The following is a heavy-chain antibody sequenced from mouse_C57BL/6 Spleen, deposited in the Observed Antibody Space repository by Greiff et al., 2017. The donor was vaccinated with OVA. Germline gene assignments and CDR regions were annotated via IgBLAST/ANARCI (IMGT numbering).Heavy chain of an antibody. D-gene: IGHD1-1*01. CDR3: ARALTVVANGRGFAY. J-gene: IGHJ3*01. CDR2: ISSGSSTI. V-gene: IGHV5-17*01. Sequence: EVQLQESGGGLVKPGGSLKLSCAASGFTFSDYGMHWVRQAPEKGLEWVAYISSGSSTIYYADTVKGRFTISRDNAKNTLFLQMTSLRSEDTAMYYCARALTVVANGRGFAYWGQGTLVTVSA. CDR1: GFTFSDYG.